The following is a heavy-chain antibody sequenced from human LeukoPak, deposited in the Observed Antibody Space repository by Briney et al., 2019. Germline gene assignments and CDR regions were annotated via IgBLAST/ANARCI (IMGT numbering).Heavy chain of an antibody. CDR2: ISGSGGST. J-gene: IGHJ6*03. CDR3: AKVGDLIATIYYYYYMDV. V-gene: IGHV3-23*01. Sequence: GGSLRLSCAASGFTFSSYAMSWVRQAPGKGLEWVSAISGSGGSTYYADSVKGRFTISRDNSKNTLYLQMNSLRAEDTAVYYCAKVGDLIATIYYYYYMDVWGKGTTVTVSS. CDR1: GFTFSSYA. D-gene: IGHD3-22*01.